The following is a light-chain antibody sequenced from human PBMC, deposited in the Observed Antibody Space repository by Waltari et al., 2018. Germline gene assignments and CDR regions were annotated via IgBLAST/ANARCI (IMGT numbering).Light chain of an antibody. CDR2: EVT. CDR1: SSDVGNYNL. CDR3: CSYASGSTFV. J-gene: IGLJ2*01. V-gene: IGLV2-23*02. Sequence: QSALTQPASVSGSPGQSITISCAGTSSDVGNYNLVSWYQQPAGEAPKLMFDEVTKRPSGVSNRFYGSKSGNTASLTISGLQAEDEADYYCCSYASGSTFVFGGGTKLTVL.